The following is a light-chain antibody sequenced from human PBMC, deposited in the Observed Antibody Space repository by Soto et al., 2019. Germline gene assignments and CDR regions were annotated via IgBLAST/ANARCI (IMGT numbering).Light chain of an antibody. CDR2: GAS. Sequence: EIVLTQSPATLSLSPGERATLSCRASQSVSSNLAWYQQKPGQAPRLLLYGASTRATGIPARFSGSGSGTEFTLTISSLQSEDFAVYYCQQYNNWPRTFGQGTKVDI. CDR1: QSVSSN. CDR3: QQYNNWPRT. V-gene: IGKV3-15*01. J-gene: IGKJ1*01.